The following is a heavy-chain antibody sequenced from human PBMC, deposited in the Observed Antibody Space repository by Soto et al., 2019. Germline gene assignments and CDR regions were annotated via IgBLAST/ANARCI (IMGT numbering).Heavy chain of an antibody. V-gene: IGHV3-9*01. CDR2: ISWNSGSI. CDR1: GFTFDDYA. Sequence: GGSLRLSCAASGFTFDDYAMHWVRQAPGKGLEWVSGISWNSGSIGYADSVKGRFTISRDNAKNSLYLQMNSLRAEDTALYYCAKDNSVVVVAATPSAFDIWGQGTMVTVSS. CDR3: AKDNSVVVVAATPSAFDI. D-gene: IGHD2-15*01. J-gene: IGHJ3*02.